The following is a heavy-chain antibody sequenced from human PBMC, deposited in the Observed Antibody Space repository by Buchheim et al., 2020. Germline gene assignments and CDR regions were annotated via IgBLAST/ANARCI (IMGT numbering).Heavy chain of an antibody. CDR2: ISGSGGST. V-gene: IGHV3-23*01. CDR1: GFTFSSYA. Sequence: EVQLLESGGGLVQPGGSLRLSCAASGFTFSSYAMSWVRQAPGKGLEWVSAISGSGGSTYYADSVKGRFTISRDNSKNTLYLQMNSLRAEDTAVYYCAAGIAAAGTQNEDYYYGMDVWGQGTT. D-gene: IGHD6-13*01. CDR3: AAGIAAAGTQNEDYYYGMDV. J-gene: IGHJ6*02.